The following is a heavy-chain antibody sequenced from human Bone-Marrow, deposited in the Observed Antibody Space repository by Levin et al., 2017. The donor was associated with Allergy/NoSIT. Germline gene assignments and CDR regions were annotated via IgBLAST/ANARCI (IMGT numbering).Heavy chain of an antibody. CDR1: GFTFSSYG. CDR2: ISYDGSNK. Sequence: LSLTCAASGFTFSSYGMHWVRQAPGKGLEWVAVISYDGSNKYYADSVKGRFTISRDNSKNTLYLQMNSLRAEDTAVYYCAKGTMDTAMVRGGDWFDPWGQGTLVTVSS. J-gene: IGHJ5*02. CDR3: AKGTMDTAMVRGGDWFDP. V-gene: IGHV3-30*18. D-gene: IGHD5-18*01.